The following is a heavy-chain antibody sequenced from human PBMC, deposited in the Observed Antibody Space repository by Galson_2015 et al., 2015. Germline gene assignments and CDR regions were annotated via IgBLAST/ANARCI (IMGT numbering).Heavy chain of an antibody. V-gene: IGHV3-23*01. CDR3: AKGSGSGTYPGAY. CDR1: GFTFSSYA. Sequence: SLRLSCAASGFTFSSYAMNWVRQTPGKGLEWVSAISASGGSTFYADSVRGRFTISRDNSKNTLYLQLNSLRAEDTAFYYCAKGSGSGTYPGAYWGQGTLVTVSS. D-gene: IGHD3-10*01. J-gene: IGHJ4*02. CDR2: ISASGGST.